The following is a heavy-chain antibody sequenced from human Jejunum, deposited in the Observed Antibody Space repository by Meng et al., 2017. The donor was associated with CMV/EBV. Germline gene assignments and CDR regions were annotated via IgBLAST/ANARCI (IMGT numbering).Heavy chain of an antibody. CDR3: ARGVHGRYCPTGTCYPVDY. D-gene: IGHD2-2*01. CDR1: YD. Sequence: YDWGWIRRPPGEGLEWIGNNYDSGSTYYNPSLRSRVTVSVDTSRGQLSLRLDSVTAADTAVYYCARGVHGRYCPTGTCYPVDYWGQGTLVTVSS. J-gene: IGHJ4*02. V-gene: IGHV4-39*07. CDR2: NYDSGST.